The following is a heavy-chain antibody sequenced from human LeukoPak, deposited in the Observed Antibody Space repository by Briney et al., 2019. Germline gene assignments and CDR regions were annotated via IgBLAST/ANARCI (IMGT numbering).Heavy chain of an antibody. V-gene: IGHV4-59*12. Sequence: SSETLSLTCTVSGGSISSYYWSWIRQPPGKGLEWIGYIYYSGSTNYNPSFKSRVTISVDTSKNQFSLKLTSVTAADTAIYYCARDGRSGYEDLWGPGTLVTVSS. J-gene: IGHJ5*02. CDR1: GGSISSYY. D-gene: IGHD5-12*01. CDR3: ARDGRSGYEDL. CDR2: IYYSGST.